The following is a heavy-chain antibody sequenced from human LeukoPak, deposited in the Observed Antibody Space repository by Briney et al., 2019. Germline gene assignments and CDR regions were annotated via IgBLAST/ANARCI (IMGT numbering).Heavy chain of an antibody. CDR3: ARSRGFDY. D-gene: IGHD3-10*01. CDR2: ISSTSSTI. CDR1: GFTFSIYT. V-gene: IGHV3-48*02. J-gene: IGHJ4*02. Sequence: GGSLRLSCGASGFTFSIYTMNWVRQAPGKGLEWVSSISSTSSTIYYADSVKGRFTISRDNAKNSLYLQMNSLRDEDMAVYYCARSRGFDYWGQGTLVTVSS.